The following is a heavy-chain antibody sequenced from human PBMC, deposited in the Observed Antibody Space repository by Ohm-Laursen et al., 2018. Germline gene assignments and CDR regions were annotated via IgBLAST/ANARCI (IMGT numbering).Heavy chain of an antibody. CDR1: GGSISSYY. V-gene: IGHV4-59*07. J-gene: IGHJ4*02. Sequence: SDTLSLTCTVSGGSISSYYWSWIRQPPGKGLEWIGHIYYTGSTNYNPSLNSRVTISLDTSKSHFSLNLTSVTAADTAVYFCARGAAGATSYWGQGALVTVSS. CDR2: IYYTGST. D-gene: IGHD1-26*01. CDR3: ARGAAGATSY.